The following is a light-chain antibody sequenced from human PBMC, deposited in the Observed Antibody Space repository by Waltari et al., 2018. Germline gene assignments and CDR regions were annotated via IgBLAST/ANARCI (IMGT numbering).Light chain of an antibody. J-gene: IGKJ1*01. CDR1: QSVSIY. Sequence: IVLTQSPGTLSLSPGERATLSCRASQSVSIYLAWYQQKPGQAPKLLIYGASIRATGIPDRFTGSGSGTDFSLTISSLEPEDFAIYFCQHYVRLPATFGQGTKVEIK. CDR2: GAS. V-gene: IGKV3-20*01. CDR3: QHYVRLPAT.